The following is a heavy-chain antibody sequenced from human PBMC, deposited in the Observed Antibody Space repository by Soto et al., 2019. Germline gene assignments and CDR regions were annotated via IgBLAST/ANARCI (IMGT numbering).Heavy chain of an antibody. J-gene: IGHJ3*02. CDR3: ARHMGVAADDPFDI. D-gene: IGHD2-15*01. V-gene: IGHV3-48*03. CDR2: IRFSGTTI. CDR1: GFTFSSYE. Sequence: PGGSLRLSCAASGFTFSSYEMNWVRQAPGKGLEWVSYIRFSGTTIYYADSVKGRFTISRDNAKNSLYLQMNSLRAEDTAVYYCARHMGVAADDPFDIWGQGTMVTVSS.